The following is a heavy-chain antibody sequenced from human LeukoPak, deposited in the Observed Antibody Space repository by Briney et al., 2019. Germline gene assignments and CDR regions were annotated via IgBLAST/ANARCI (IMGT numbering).Heavy chain of an antibody. CDR1: GGSISSYY. CDR3: ARVEPLTTTYFDY. V-gene: IGHV4-59*08. Sequence: SETLSLTCTVSGGSISSYYWSWLRQPPGKGLEWIGYIYYSGSTNYNPSLKSRVTISVDTSKNQFSLKLSSVTAADTAVYYCARVEPLTTTYFDYWGQGTLVTVP. D-gene: IGHD1-14*01. CDR2: IYYSGST. J-gene: IGHJ4*02.